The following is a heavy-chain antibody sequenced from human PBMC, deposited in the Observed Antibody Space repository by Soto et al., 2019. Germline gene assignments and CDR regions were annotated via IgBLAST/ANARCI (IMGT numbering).Heavy chain of an antibody. D-gene: IGHD1-1*01. V-gene: IGHV4-38-2*02. J-gene: IGHJ4*02. CDR2: IYPSVSS. CDR3: AREKVGTTFFDN. CDR1: GFAISRGYY. Sequence: TLSLTCNVSGFAISRGYYWSWVRQPPGKGLEWIGSIYPSVSSYHNPSLESRLTLSIDTSKNQFTLKLASVTAADTALYYCAREKVGTTFFDNWGQGTQVTVSS.